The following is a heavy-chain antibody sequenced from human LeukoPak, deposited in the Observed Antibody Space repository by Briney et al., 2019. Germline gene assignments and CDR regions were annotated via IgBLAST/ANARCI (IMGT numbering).Heavy chain of an antibody. V-gene: IGHV3-74*01. Sequence: GGSLRLSCAGSVFTFSNYWMYWVRQAPGKGLVWVSHVDAHGGSRSYADSVKGRFTISRDNDKKTMYLQMSSLRAEDTAVYYCVRGPSFYYYYYDMDVWGQGTTVTVSS. D-gene: IGHD6-6*01. CDR2: VDAHGGSR. CDR1: VFTFSNYW. CDR3: VRGPSFYYYYYDMDV. J-gene: IGHJ6*02.